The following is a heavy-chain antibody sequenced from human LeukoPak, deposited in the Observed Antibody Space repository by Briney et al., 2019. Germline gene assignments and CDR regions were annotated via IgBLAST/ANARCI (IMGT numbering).Heavy chain of an antibody. CDR3: ARGSSWSYYFDY. D-gene: IGHD6-13*01. V-gene: IGHV4-34*01. Sequence: SETLSLTCAVYGGSFSGYYWSWIRQPPGKGLEWIGEINHSGSTNYNPSLKSRVTISVDTSKNQFSLKLSSVTAADTAVYYCARGSSWSYYFDYWGQGTLVTVSS. CDR1: GGSFSGYY. CDR2: INHSGST. J-gene: IGHJ4*02.